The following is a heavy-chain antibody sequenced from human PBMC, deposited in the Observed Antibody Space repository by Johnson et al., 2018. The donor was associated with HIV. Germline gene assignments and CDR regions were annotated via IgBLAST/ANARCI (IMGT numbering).Heavy chain of an antibody. CDR2: IGTAGDT. CDR1: GFTFSSYD. J-gene: IGHJ3*02. Sequence: VQLVESGGGLVQPGGSLILSCAASGFTFSSYDMHWVRQATGKGLEWVSAIGTAGDTYYPGSVKGRFTISRENAKNSLYLQMNSLRAGDTAVYYCARGAFRVRGVYDAFDIWGQGTMVTVSS. V-gene: IGHV3-13*01. D-gene: IGHD3-10*01. CDR3: ARGAFRVRGVYDAFDI.